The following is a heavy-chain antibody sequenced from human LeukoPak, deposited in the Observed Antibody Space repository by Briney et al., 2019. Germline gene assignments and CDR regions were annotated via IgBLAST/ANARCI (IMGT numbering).Heavy chain of an antibody. Sequence: SETGSLTCTVSGGSIRSNSYYWSWIRQRPGKGLEWIGYIYYTGSTYYDPSLMSRVTISVDTSRNQFSLQVTSVSAADTALYYCARSYRGYAIAWGQGALATVSS. J-gene: IGHJ5*02. CDR3: ARSYRGYAIA. CDR2: IYYTGST. CDR1: GGSIRSNSYY. V-gene: IGHV4-31*03. D-gene: IGHD5-12*01.